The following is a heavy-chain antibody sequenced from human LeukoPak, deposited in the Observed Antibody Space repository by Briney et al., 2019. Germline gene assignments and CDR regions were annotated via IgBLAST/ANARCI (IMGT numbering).Heavy chain of an antibody. V-gene: IGHV3-66*01. Sequence: GSLRLSCAASGFTFSSYGMHWVRQAPGKGLEWVSVIYSGGSTYYADSVKGRFTISRDNSKNTLYLQMNSLRAEDTAVYYCASTGQDCSSTSCYKGHYYYYGMDVWGQGTTVTVSS. D-gene: IGHD2-2*02. CDR2: IYSGGST. CDR1: GFTFSSYG. CDR3: ASTGQDCSSTSCYKGHYYYYGMDV. J-gene: IGHJ6*02.